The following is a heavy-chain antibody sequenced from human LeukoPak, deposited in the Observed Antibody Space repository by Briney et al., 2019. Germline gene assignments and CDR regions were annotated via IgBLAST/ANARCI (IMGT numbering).Heavy chain of an antibody. Sequence: GGSLRLSCVASGFTFSSYAMSWVRQAPGKGLEWVSAISGSGVTTHYAGSVKGRFSISRDNSKNTLYLQMNSLRAEDTALYYCAKKVVVEATSPYSDFQDWGQGTLVTVSS. V-gene: IGHV3-23*01. CDR3: AKKVVVEATSPYSDFQD. CDR1: GFTFSSYA. J-gene: IGHJ1*01. CDR2: ISGSGVTT. D-gene: IGHD1-26*01.